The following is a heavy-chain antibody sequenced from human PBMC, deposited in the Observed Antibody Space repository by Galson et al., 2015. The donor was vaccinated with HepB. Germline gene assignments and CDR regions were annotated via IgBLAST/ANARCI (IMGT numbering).Heavy chain of an antibody. D-gene: IGHD6-6*01. Sequence: SVKVSCKAPGDTFSNYAITWVRQAPGQGLEWMGMITPVFHTSRYAQKFQGRVTMTADKSTSTVYMELSSLRSEDTAADYCAKSGQLVRPWFFDLWGRGTLVIVSS. V-gene: IGHV1-69*06. J-gene: IGHJ2*01. CDR3: AKSGQLVRPWFFDL. CDR2: ITPVFHTS. CDR1: GDTFSNYA.